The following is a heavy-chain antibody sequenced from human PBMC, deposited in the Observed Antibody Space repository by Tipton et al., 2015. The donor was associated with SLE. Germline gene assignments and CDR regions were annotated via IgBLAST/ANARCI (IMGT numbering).Heavy chain of an antibody. Sequence: RSLRLSCAASGFTFSSYGIHWVRQAPGKGLEWLAVIWYDGSYKYYGDSVKGRFTISRDNSKNTLHLQMSSLRAEDTAVYYCAREVSAFWSGYYDYWGQGTLVTVSS. J-gene: IGHJ4*02. V-gene: IGHV3-33*01. CDR2: IWYDGSYK. D-gene: IGHD3-3*01. CDR3: AREVSAFWSGYYDY. CDR1: GFTFSSYG.